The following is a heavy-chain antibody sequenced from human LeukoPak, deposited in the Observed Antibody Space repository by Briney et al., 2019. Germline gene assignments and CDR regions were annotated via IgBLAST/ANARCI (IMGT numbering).Heavy chain of an antibody. J-gene: IGHJ3*02. CDR1: GGSISSYY. V-gene: IGHV4-59*01. Sequence: PSETLSLTCTVSGGSISSYYWSWIRQPPGKGLEWIGYIYYSGSTNYNPSLKSRVTISVDTSKNQFSLKLSSVTAADTAVYYCAACSGGSCYRNDAFDTWGQGTTVTVSS. D-gene: IGHD2-15*01. CDR2: IYYSGST. CDR3: AACSGGSCYRNDAFDT.